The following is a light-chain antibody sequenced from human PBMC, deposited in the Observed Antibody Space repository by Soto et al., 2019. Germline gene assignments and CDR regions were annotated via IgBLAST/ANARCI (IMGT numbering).Light chain of an antibody. CDR2: GNT. CDR3: QSYDSSLSGYV. V-gene: IGLV1-40*01. Sequence: QSVLTQPPSVSGAPGQRVTISCTGSSANIGAAYNVDWYQQLPGTAPKLLIYGNTNRPSGLPARFSGSKSGTSASLAIAGLQAEDEGDYYCQSYDSSLSGYVFGTGTKVTVL. CDR1: SANIGAAYN. J-gene: IGLJ1*01.